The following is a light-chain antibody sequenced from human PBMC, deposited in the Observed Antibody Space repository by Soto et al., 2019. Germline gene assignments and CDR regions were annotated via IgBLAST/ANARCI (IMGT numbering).Light chain of an antibody. CDR3: QQYSSYWT. V-gene: IGKV1-5*01. CDR1: QSISSW. Sequence: DIQMTQSPSTLSASVGDRVTITCRASQSISSWLAWYQQKPGKAPKLLIYDTSSLERRVPSRFSGSGSGTEITLTISSLQPDDFAIYYCQQYSSYWTFGQGTKVDIK. J-gene: IGKJ1*01. CDR2: DTS.